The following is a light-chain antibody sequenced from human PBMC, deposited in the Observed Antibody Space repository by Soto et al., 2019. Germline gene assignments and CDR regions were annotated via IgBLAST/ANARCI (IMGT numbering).Light chain of an antibody. CDR3: QQRNVWPPVT. CDR1: QNIGSN. V-gene: IGKV3-11*01. CDR2: GAF. J-gene: IGKJ5*01. Sequence: VVMTHSPATLSASPWERVILSCRASQNIGSNLAWYQQRPGQAPRLLIYGAFNRATGIPARFSGSGSGTDFTLTISSLEPEDSAVYYCQQRNVWPPVTFGQGTRLEIK.